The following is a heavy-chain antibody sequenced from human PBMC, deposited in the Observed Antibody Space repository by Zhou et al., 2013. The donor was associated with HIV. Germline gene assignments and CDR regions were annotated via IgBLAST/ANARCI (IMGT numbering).Heavy chain of an antibody. D-gene: IGHD2-2*01. V-gene: IGHV1-46*01. J-gene: IGHJ4*02. CDR2: INPSAGST. CDR3: ARDRLLQGYSSSWFIDY. CDR1: GDTFSNYY. Sequence: QEQMVQSGPEVRKPGASVKVSCKASGDTFSNYYIHWVRQAPGQGLIWMGIINPSAGSTRYAQKFQGRVTMTSDTSTSTVYMELGSLTSDDTAVYFCARDRLLQGYSSSWFIDYWGQGTLVTVSS.